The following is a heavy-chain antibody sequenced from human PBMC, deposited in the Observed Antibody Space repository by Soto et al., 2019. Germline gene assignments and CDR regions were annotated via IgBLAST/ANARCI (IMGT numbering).Heavy chain of an antibody. Sequence: QVQLQESGPGLVKPSETLSLTCTVSGGSLSSFYWSWIRQPPGKGLEWIGNIYDSGRTNYNPSLKSRATISVDTSNNQFSLKLSSVTAADTSVYYCASPLKSRWDGVFEMWGQGRMVTVSS. J-gene: IGHJ3*02. D-gene: IGHD2-8*01. V-gene: IGHV4-59*01. CDR2: IYDSGRT. CDR1: GGSLSSFY. CDR3: ASPLKSRWDGVFEM.